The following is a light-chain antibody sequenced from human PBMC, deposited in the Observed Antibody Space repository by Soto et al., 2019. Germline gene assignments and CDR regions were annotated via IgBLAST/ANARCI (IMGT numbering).Light chain of an antibody. V-gene: IGLV3-21*02. CDR2: DDS. J-gene: IGLJ2*01. CDR3: QVWDFVTDHAV. CDR1: DIRTRS. Sequence: SSELTQPPSLSVAPGQTATITCGGDDIRTRSVHWYQQKPGQAPVLVVYDDSDSVIPERFSGSNSGNTATLTIGRAEAGDEADDYCQVWDFVTDHAVFGGGTKLTVL.